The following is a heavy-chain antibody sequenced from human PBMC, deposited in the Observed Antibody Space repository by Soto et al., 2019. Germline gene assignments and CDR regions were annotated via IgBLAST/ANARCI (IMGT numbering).Heavy chain of an antibody. CDR3: ARGELRNEGYYYYYGMDV. CDR1: GFTFSSYW. J-gene: IGHJ6*02. Sequence: GGSLRLSCAASGFTFSSYWMHWVRQAPGKGLVWVSRINSDGSSTSYADSVKGRFTISRDNAKNTLYLQMNSLRAEDTAVYYCARGELRNEGYYYYYGMDVWGQGTTVTVSS. CDR2: INSDGSST. D-gene: IGHD3-3*01. V-gene: IGHV3-74*01.